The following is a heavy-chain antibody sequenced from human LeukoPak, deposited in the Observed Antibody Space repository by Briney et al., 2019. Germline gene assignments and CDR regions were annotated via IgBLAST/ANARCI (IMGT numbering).Heavy chain of an antibody. CDR2: ISSNGGST. Sequence: GGSLRLSCAASGFTFSSYAMHWVRQAPGKGLEYVSAISSNGGSTYCANSVKGRFTISRDNSKNTLYLQMGSLRAEDMAVYYCARVNGVISQLVPFVFDIWGQGTMVTVSS. CDR1: GFTFSSYA. CDR3: ARVNGVISQLVPFVFDI. D-gene: IGHD6-13*01. J-gene: IGHJ3*02. V-gene: IGHV3-64*01.